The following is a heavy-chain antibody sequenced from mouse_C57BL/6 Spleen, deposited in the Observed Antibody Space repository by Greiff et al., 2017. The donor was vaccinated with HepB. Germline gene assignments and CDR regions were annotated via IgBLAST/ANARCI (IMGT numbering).Heavy chain of an antibody. CDR3: ARSLSDYGSSYGFDY. J-gene: IGHJ2*01. CDR2: IHPNSGST. D-gene: IGHD1-1*01. V-gene: IGHV1-64*01. CDR1: GYTFTSYW. Sequence: QVQLQQPGAELVKPGASVKLSCKASGYTFTSYWMHWVKQRPGQGLEWIGMIHPNSGSTNYNEKFKSKATLTVDKSSSTAYMQLSSLTSVDSAVYYCARSLSDYGSSYGFDYWGQGATLTVAS.